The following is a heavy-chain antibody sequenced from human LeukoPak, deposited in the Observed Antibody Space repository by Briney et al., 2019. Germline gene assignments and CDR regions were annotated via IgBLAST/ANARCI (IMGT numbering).Heavy chain of an antibody. J-gene: IGHJ4*02. V-gene: IGHV1-69*06. Sequence: SVKVSCKASGGSFTSYAISWIRQAPGQGLEWVGGIIPLFDRTTYAPGFQGRVTITADKATSTCYMELSGPTSEDTAVYYCARQQKMVRGMKIDYWGQGTRLTVSS. D-gene: IGHD3-10*01. CDR1: GGSFTSYA. CDR2: IIPLFDRT. CDR3: ARQQKMVRGMKIDY.